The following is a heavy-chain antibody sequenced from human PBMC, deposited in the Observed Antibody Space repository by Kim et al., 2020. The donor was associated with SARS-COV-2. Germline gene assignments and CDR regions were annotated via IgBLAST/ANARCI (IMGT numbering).Heavy chain of an antibody. CDR2: DST. Sequence: DSTCYGESEKGRFTDSRDSARNTLYLQMKSRRSDDTAIYYCVKGAWLDYWGPGTLVTVSS. CDR3: VKGAWLDY. V-gene: IGHV3-23*01. J-gene: IGHJ4*02. D-gene: IGHD5-12*01.